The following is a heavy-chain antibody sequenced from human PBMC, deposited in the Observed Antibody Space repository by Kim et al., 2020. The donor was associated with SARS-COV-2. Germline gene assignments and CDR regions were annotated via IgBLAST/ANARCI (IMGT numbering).Heavy chain of an antibody. Sequence: GGSLRLSCAASGFTFSNYGMHWVRQAPGKGLEWVAVISSDGSNKDYADSVKGRFAISRDNSKNTLSLQMNSLRAEDTAVYYCAKDCAYYDILTGYYDSF. V-gene: IGHV3-30*18. CDR3: AKDCAYYDILTGYYDSF. D-gene: IGHD3-9*01. CDR2: ISSDGSNK. J-gene: IGHJ6*03. CDR1: GFTFSNYG.